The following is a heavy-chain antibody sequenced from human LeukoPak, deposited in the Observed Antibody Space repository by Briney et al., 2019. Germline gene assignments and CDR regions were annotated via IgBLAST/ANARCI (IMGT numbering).Heavy chain of an antibody. V-gene: IGHV3-7*01. D-gene: IGHD1-26*01. Sequence: PGGSLRLSCAASGFTFSNYWMSWVRQAPGKGLEWVANIKQDGSEKYYVDSVKGRFTISRGNAKNSLYLQMNSLRVEDTAVYYCARDSGATFDYWGQGTLVTVSS. J-gene: IGHJ4*02. CDR3: ARDSGATFDY. CDR2: IKQDGSEK. CDR1: GFTFSNYW.